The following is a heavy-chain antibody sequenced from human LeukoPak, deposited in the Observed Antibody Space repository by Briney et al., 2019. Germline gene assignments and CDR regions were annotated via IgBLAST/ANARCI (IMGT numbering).Heavy chain of an antibody. D-gene: IGHD3-9*01. CDR1: GYTFTSYG. J-gene: IGHJ4*02. V-gene: IGHV1-18*01. Sequence: ASVKVSCKASGYTFTSYGISRVRQAPGQGLEWMGWISAYNGNTNYAQKLQGRVTMTTDTSTSTAYMELRSLRSDDTAVYYCARQAEYDILTGYSYFDYWGQGTLVTVSS. CDR2: ISAYNGNT. CDR3: ARQAEYDILTGYSYFDY.